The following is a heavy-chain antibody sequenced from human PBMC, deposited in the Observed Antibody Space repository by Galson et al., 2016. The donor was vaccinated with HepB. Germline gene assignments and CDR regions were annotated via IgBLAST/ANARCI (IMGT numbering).Heavy chain of an antibody. CDR3: ARADETAMVTLDS. CDR1: GFTFRLFA. D-gene: IGHD5-18*01. CDR2: ISFDGSHK. J-gene: IGHJ4*02. Sequence: SLRLSCAASGFTFRLFAMHWVRQAPGKGLEWVALISFDGSHKFETDSVQGRFTISRDNFNKTLYLPMNDLRPEDTALYYCARADETAMVTLDSWGQGTPVTVSP. V-gene: IGHV3-30-3*01.